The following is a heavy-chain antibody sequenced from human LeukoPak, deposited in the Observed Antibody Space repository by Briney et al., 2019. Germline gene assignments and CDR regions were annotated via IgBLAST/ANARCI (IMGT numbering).Heavy chain of an antibody. J-gene: IGHJ4*02. CDR2: IRSKGNSYAT. CDR1: GFTFSGSA. V-gene: IGHV3-73*01. CDR3: TRRVVVVAANTSGDY. Sequence: GGSLRLSCAASGFTFSGSAMHWVRQAAGKGLEWVGRIRSKGNSYATAYAASVKGRFTISRDDSKNTAYLQMNSLKTEDTAVYYCTRRVVVVAANTSGDYWGQGTLVTVSS. D-gene: IGHD2-15*01.